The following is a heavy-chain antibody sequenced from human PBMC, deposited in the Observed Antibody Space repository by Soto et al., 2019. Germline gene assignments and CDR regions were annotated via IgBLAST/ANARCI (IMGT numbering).Heavy chain of an antibody. CDR2: IYYSGST. CDR1: GGSISSGDYY. J-gene: IGHJ1*01. D-gene: IGHD3-22*01. Sequence: SETLSLTCTVSGGSISSGDYYWSWIRQPPGKGLEWIGYIYYSGSTNYNPSLKSRVTISVDTSKNQFSLKLSSVTAADTAVYFCARLGAYYQAMDSWGQGTLVTVSS. V-gene: IGHV4-61*08. CDR3: ARLGAYYQAMDS.